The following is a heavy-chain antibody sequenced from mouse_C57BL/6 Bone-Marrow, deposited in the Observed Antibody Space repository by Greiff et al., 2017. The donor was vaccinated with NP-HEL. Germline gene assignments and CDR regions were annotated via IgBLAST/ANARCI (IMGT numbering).Heavy chain of an antibody. Sequence: VQLQQSGAELVRPGTSVKVSCKASGYAFTNYLIEWVKQRPGQGLEWIGMINPGSGGTNYNEKFKGKATLTADKSSSTAYMQLSSLTSEDSAVYFCARSNYGSSHWYFDVWGTGTTVTVSS. D-gene: IGHD1-1*01. CDR2: INPGSGGT. CDR3: ARSNYGSSHWYFDV. J-gene: IGHJ1*03. V-gene: IGHV1-54*01. CDR1: GYAFTNYL.